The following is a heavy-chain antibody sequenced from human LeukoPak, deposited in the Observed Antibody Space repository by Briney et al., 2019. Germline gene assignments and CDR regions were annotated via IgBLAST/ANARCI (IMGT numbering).Heavy chain of an antibody. V-gene: IGHV3-30*18. CDR1: GFTFSSYG. D-gene: IGHD3-22*01. J-gene: IGHJ3*02. CDR3: AKDSSYYDSSGYGALDI. CDR2: ISYDGSNK. Sequence: QAGGSLRLSCAASGFTFSSYGMHWVRQAPGTGLEWVAVISYDGSNKYYADSVKGQFTISRDNSKNTLYLQVNSLRGEDTAVYYCAKDSSYYDSSGYGALDIWGQGTRVTVS.